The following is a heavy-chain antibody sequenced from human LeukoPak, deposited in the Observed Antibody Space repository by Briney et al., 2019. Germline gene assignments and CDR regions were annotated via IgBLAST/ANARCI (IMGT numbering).Heavy chain of an antibody. J-gene: IGHJ4*02. CDR1: GYSFTNYW. V-gene: IGHV5-51*01. CDR2: IHPGDSDI. D-gene: IGHD4-11*01. CDR3: ARLGERTYSNYFDY. Sequence: GESLKISCKGSGYSFTNYWIGWVRQVPGKGLEWMGIIHPGDSDIRNSPSFQGQVTISADKSISTAYLQWSSLKASDTAMYYCARLGERTYSNYFDYWGQGTLVTVSS.